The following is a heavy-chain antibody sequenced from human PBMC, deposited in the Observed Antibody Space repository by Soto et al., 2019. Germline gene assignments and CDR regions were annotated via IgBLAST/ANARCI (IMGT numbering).Heavy chain of an antibody. CDR2: IKFDGSEK. CDR1: GFDFSVYW. V-gene: IGHV3-7*03. J-gene: IGHJ5*02. Sequence: LSLSCAASGFDFSVYWMSWVRQAPGKGPEWVANIKFDGSEKQYVDSVKGRFTISRDNARNSVFLQMNSLRAGDTAVYYCVKDGGYCSSATCYSPRNHYFDAWGQGTLATVSS. D-gene: IGHD2-2*01. CDR3: VKDGGYCSSATCYSPRNHYFDA.